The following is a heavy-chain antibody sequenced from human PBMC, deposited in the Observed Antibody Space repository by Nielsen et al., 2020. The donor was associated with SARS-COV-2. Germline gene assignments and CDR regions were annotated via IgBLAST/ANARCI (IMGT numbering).Heavy chain of an antibody. V-gene: IGHV1-69*06. Sequence: SVKVSCKASGGTFSSYAISWVRQAPGQGLEWMGGIIPIFGTANYAQKFQGRVTITADKSTSTAYMELSSLRSEDTAVYYCARGDRSGVTTDAFDIWGQGTMVTVSS. CDR2: IIPIFGTA. CDR3: ARGDRSGVTTDAFDI. J-gene: IGHJ3*02. CDR1: GGTFSSYA. D-gene: IGHD3-10*01.